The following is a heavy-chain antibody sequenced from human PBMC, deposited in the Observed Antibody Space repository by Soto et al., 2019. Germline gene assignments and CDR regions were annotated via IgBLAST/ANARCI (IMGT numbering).Heavy chain of an antibody. CDR1: GFTFGSYA. Sequence: EVQLLESGGGLVQPGGSLRLSCVVSGFTFGSYAMSWVRQAPGKGLEWVSAISGSGDSTYYADSVKGRFTISRDNSKNTLYLQMNSLRAEDTAVYYCAKGGGCSGGSCYGYFQRWGQGTLVTVSS. CDR2: ISGSGDST. V-gene: IGHV3-23*01. D-gene: IGHD2-15*01. CDR3: AKGGGCSGGSCYGYFQR. J-gene: IGHJ1*01.